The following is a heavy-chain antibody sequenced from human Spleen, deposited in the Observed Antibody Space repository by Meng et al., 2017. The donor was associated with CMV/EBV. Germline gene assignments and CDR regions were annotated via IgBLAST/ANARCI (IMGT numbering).Heavy chain of an antibody. D-gene: IGHD3-3*01. V-gene: IGHV3-23*01. CDR2: ITGSSGGGDDT. CDR3: AKLEVLRFLDWLPVDY. CDR1: GFTFSSYW. J-gene: IGHJ4*02. Sequence: GESLKISCAASGFTFSSYWMSWVRQAPGKGLEWVSTITGSSGGGDDTYYADSVKGRFTISRDNSKNTLYLQMNSLRADDTAVYYCAKLEVLRFLDWLPVDYWGQGTLVTVSS.